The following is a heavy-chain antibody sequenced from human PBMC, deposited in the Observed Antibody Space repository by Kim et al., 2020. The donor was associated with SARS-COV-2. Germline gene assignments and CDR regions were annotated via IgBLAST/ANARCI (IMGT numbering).Heavy chain of an antibody. D-gene: IGHD2-2*03. V-gene: IGHV3-23*01. CDR2: IDGSDGTT. Sequence: GGSLRLSGTTSGFTFTGYAMSWVRQAPGKGLEWVSSIDGSDGTTYYVDSVKGRFTISRDNSKNTLYLQMNSLRADDTAVYYCMKGGWGWIWDHWGQGT. CDR1: GFTFTGYA. CDR3: MKGGWGWIWDH. J-gene: IGHJ4*02.